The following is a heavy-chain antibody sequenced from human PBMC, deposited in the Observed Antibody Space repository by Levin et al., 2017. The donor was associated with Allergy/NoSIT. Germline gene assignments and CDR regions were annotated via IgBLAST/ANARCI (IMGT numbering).Heavy chain of an antibody. CDR3: ARDDPRITMIVVVITPFDY. CDR2: ISYDGSNK. J-gene: IGHJ4*02. V-gene: IGHV3-30*04. CDR1: GFTFSSYA. Sequence: GGSLRLSCAASGFTFSSYAMHWVRQAPGKGLEWVAVISYDGSNKYYADSVKGRFTISRDNSKNTQYLQMNSLRAEDTAVYYCARDDPRITMIVVVITPFDYWGQGTLVTVSS. D-gene: IGHD3-22*01.